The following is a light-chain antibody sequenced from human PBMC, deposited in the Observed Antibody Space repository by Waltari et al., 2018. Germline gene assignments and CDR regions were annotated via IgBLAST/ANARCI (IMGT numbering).Light chain of an antibody. CDR2: DAS. CDR3: QKYGTRPAT. J-gene: IGKJ1*01. Sequence: EIVLTQSPGTLSLSPGERATLSCRASQSVSRTLAWYQQKPGKDPRLLSYDASIRATGIPDRFSGSGSGTDFSLTISRLDPENFAVYYCQKYGTRPATFGQGTKVEIK. V-gene: IGKV3-20*01. CDR1: QSVSRT.